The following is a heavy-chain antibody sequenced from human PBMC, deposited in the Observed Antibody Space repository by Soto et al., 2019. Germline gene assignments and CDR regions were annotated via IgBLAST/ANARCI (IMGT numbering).Heavy chain of an antibody. D-gene: IGHD3-9*01. CDR1: GFTFTDYY. V-gene: IGHV3-11*01. CDR3: ARGGLRYSVL. Sequence: PGGSLRLSCAASGFTFTDYYMSWIRQAPGKGLEWVSYISSSGSSIYCADSVKGRATISRDNAKNSLYLQMNSLRAEDTAVYFCARGGLRYSVLWGQGTLVTVSS. J-gene: IGHJ4*02. CDR2: ISSSGSSI.